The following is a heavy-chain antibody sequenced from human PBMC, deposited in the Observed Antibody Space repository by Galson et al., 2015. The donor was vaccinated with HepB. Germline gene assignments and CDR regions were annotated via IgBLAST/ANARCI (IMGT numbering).Heavy chain of an antibody. V-gene: IGHV3-21*01. CDR1: GFTFSNAW. Sequence: SLRLSCAASGFTFSNAWMNWVRQAPGKGLEWVSSIHSSSTYIYYADSVKGRFTISRDNAKNSLYLQMNSLRAEDTAVYYCARDLLIGGYSSTGGFDYWGQGTLVTVSS. CDR3: ARDLLIGGYSSTGGFDY. CDR2: IHSSSTYI. D-gene: IGHD6-19*01. J-gene: IGHJ4*02.